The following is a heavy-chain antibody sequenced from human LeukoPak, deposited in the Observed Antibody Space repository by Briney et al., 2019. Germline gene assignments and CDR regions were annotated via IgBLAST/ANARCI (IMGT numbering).Heavy chain of an antibody. CDR2: ISASSNFI. V-gene: IGHV3-21*01. J-gene: IGHJ4*02. D-gene: IGHD2-2*01. Sequence: PGGSLRLSCAASGFTFSTHSMYWVRQVPGKGLEWVSSISASSNFIHYAESVRGRFTISRDNAKNSVYLQMNSLGAQDTAVYYCARPATGYCSSAGCHWDSWGQGTLVTVSS. CDR3: ARPATGYCSSAGCHWDS. CDR1: GFTFSTHS.